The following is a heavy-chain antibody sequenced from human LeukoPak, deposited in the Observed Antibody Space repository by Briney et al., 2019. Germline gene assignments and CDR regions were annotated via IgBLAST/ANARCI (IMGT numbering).Heavy chain of an antibody. J-gene: IGHJ3*02. D-gene: IGHD1-26*01. CDR1: GYTFTDYY. Sequence: ASVKVSCKASGYTFTDYYIRWVRQAPGQGLEWMGWINPNSGGTNYAQKFQGWVTMTRDTSINTAYMELSRLRSDDTAVYYCGLMGATTNGRDDAFDIWGQGTLITVSS. CDR3: GLMGATTNGRDDAFDI. V-gene: IGHV1-2*04. CDR2: INPNSGGT.